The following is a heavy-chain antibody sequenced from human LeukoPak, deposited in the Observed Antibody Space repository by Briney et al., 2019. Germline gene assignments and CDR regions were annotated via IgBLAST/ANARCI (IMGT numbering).Heavy chain of an antibody. V-gene: IGHV3-23*01. CDR2: ISGSGGST. CDR3: ARDFTYGYNYGY. Sequence: GGSLRLSCAASGFTVSSNYMSWVRQAPGKGLEWVSAISGSGGSTYYADSVKGRFTISRDNSKNTLYLQMNSLRAEDTAVYYCARDFTYGYNYGYWGQGTLVTVSS. J-gene: IGHJ4*02. D-gene: IGHD5-24*01. CDR1: GFTVSSNY.